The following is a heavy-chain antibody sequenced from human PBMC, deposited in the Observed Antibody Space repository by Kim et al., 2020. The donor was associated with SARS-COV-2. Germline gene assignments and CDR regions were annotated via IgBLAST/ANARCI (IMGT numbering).Heavy chain of an antibody. CDR2: ISYDGSNK. CDR3: AREDYYDSSGSPQHYYY. V-gene: IGHV3-30*04. J-gene: IGHJ6*03. Sequence: GGSLRLSCAASGFTFSSYAMHWVRQAPGKGLEWVAVISYDGSNKYYADSVKGRFTISRDNSKNTLYLQMNSLRAEDTAVYYCAREDYYDSSGSPQHYYY. D-gene: IGHD3-22*01. CDR1: GFTFSSYA.